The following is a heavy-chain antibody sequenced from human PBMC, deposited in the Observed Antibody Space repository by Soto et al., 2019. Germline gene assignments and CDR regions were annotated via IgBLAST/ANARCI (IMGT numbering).Heavy chain of an antibody. J-gene: IGHJ4*02. V-gene: IGHV1-18*01. Sequence: QLQLVQSGPEAKKPGASVKVSCKASGYTFATSTISWRRQAPGQGPEWMGWIKAYSGNTNYAQKLQGRFTMTTDTSTSTAYMELRSLTTDATAIYYCAIADYGDDDYWGQGTLVTVSS. CDR3: AIADYGDDDY. D-gene: IGHD4-17*01. CDR2: IKAYSGNT. CDR1: GYTFATST.